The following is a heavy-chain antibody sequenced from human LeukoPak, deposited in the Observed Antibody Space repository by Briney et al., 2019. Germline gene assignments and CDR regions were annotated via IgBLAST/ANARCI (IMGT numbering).Heavy chain of an antibody. J-gene: IGHJ4*02. V-gene: IGHV3-74*01. CDR1: GFTFSSYV. Sequence: GGSLRLSCTASGFTFSSYVMSWVRQAPGKGLVWVSHINSDGSWTGYADSVKGRFTISKDNAKNTVSLQMNNLRAEDTAVYYCVTFYETYWGRGTLVTVSS. D-gene: IGHD2/OR15-2a*01. CDR3: VTFYETY. CDR2: INSDGSWT.